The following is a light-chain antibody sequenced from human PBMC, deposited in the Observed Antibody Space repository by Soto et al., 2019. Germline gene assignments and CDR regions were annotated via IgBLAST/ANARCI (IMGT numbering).Light chain of an antibody. CDR2: EVT. CDR3: GSYSSTTTREV. V-gene: IGLV2-14*01. Sequence: QSLLAQPASVSGSPGQSSTIACTGAISDVGGYDFVSWYQHHPGTPPKLIIYEVTHRPSGVSHRFSGSKSASTASLTISGLQVEDEADYFCGSYSSTTTREVFGTGTKVTVL. J-gene: IGLJ1*01. CDR1: ISDVGGYDF.